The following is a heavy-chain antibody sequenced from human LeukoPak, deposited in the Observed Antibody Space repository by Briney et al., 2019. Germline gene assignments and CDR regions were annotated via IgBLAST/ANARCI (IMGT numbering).Heavy chain of an antibody. CDR3: AREPGIAAAGGGDWFDP. CDR1: GFTFSSYS. D-gene: IGHD6-13*01. CDR2: ISSSSSYI. Sequence: GGSLRLSCAASGFTFSSYSMNWVRQAPGKGLEWVSSISSSSSYIYYADSVKGRFTISRDNAKNSLYLQMNSLRAEDTAVYYCAREPGIAAAGGGDWFDPWGQGTLVTVSS. J-gene: IGHJ5*02. V-gene: IGHV3-21*01.